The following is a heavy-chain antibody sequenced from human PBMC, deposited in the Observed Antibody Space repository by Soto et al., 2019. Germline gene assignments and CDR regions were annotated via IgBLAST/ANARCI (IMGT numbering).Heavy chain of an antibody. CDR3: AGWFGELKEFWFDP. CDR2: IIPIFGTA. CDR1: GGTFSSYA. Sequence: GASVKVSCKASGGTFSSYAISWVRQAPGQGLEWMGGIIPIFGTANYAQKFQGRVTITADESTSTAYMELSSLRSEDTAVYYCAGWFGELKEFWFDPWGQGTLVTVSS. D-gene: IGHD3-10*01. J-gene: IGHJ5*02. V-gene: IGHV1-69*13.